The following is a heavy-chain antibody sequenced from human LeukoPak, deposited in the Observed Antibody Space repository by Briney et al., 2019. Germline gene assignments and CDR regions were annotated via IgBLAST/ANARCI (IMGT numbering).Heavy chain of an antibody. Sequence: PSETLRLSCTVSGGSINSYSGSWIRQPPGKELEWIGYIYSTGSTSYNPSLKSRVTISIDTSKNQFSLNLNSVAAADTAVYYCARAPIGYYFDCWGQGALVTVSS. J-gene: IGHJ4*02. D-gene: IGHD3-10*01. V-gene: IGHV4-59*08. CDR2: IYSTGST. CDR1: GGSINSYS. CDR3: ARAPIGYYFDC.